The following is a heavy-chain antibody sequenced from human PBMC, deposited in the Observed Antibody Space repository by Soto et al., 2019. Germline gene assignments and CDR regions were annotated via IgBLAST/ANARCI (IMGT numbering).Heavy chain of an antibody. J-gene: IGHJ4*02. V-gene: IGHV3-23*01. CDR1: GFTFNTYA. CDR2: ISGSGGGDRT. Sequence: GVSLRLSCAASGFTFNTYAMSWVRQAPGKGLEWVSAISGSGGGDRTYYADSVKGRFTISRDNSKNTLYLQMNSLRAEDTAVYYCAKDRKWEPGPFARWGQGTLVTV. D-gene: IGHD1-26*01. CDR3: AKDRKWEPGPFAR.